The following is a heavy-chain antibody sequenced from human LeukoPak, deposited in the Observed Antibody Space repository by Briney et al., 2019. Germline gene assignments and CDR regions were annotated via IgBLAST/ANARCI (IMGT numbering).Heavy chain of an antibody. Sequence: SETLSLTCTVSGGSVSSGSYYCSWIRQPPGKGLEWIGYIYYSGSTNYNPSLKSRVTISVDTSKNQFSLKLSSVTAADTAVYYCARDHKIVTTGARFFDYWGQGTLVTVSS. CDR2: IYYSGST. CDR1: GGSVSSGSYY. CDR3: ARDHKIVTTGARFFDY. J-gene: IGHJ4*02. D-gene: IGHD5-12*01. V-gene: IGHV4-61*01.